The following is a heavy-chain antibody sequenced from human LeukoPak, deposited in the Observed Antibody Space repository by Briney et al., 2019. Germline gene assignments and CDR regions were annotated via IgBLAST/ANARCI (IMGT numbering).Heavy chain of an antibody. J-gene: IGHJ6*03. Sequence: GGSLRLSCTASGFTFSSYEMNWVCQAPGKGLEWVSYISSSSSTKYYADSVKGRFTISRDNAKNSLYLQMNSLRVEDTAVYYCAKDPRYCTSTSCSSYYHYFYMEVWGKGTTVTISS. CDR2: ISSSSSTK. CDR1: GFTFSSYE. CDR3: AKDPRYCTSTSCSSYYHYFYMEV. V-gene: IGHV3-48*03. D-gene: IGHD2-2*01.